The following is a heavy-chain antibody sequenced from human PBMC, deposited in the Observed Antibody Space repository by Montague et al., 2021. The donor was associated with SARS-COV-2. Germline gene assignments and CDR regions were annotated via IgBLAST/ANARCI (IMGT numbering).Heavy chain of an antibody. V-gene: IGHV4-59*13. CDR1: GGSISSYC. Sequence: SEILSLTCTVSGGSISSYCWSWIRQPPGKGLEWIGYMYYSGSTNYNPSLKSRVTLSVDTSKNQFSLKLSSVTAADTAVYYCARDFDYWGQGTLVTVSS. CDR3: ARDFDY. J-gene: IGHJ4*02. CDR2: MYYSGST.